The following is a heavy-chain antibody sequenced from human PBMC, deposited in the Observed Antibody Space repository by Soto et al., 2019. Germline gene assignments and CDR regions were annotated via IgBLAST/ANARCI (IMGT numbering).Heavy chain of an antibody. J-gene: IGHJ3*02. CDR3: ALVGVPPFLMLYANALDNAFDI. V-gene: IGHV3-7*01. CDR2: IKKDGSEK. D-gene: IGHD2-8*01. Sequence: GGSLRLSCAASGFTFSSYWMSWVRKAPGKGLKWVTNIKKDGSEKYYVDSVKGRFTISRDNAKNSLYLQMNSLSAEDTAVYYCALVGVPPFLMLYANALDNAFDIWGQGTMVTVSS. CDR1: GFTFSSYW.